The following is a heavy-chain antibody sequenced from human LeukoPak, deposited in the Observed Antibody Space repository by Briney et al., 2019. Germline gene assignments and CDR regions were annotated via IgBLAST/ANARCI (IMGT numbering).Heavy chain of an antibody. CDR2: ISSSSRYT. CDR1: GITFNA. Sequence: GGSLRLSCAASGITFNAIHWVRQAPGKGLEWVSYISSSSRYTDYADSVKSRFTLSRDNAKNSLYLQMNSLRAEDTAVYYCVRGAYCNGGSCYGGYWGQGTLVTVSS. CDR3: VRGAYCNGGSCYGGY. V-gene: IGHV3-21*05. D-gene: IGHD2-15*01. J-gene: IGHJ4*02.